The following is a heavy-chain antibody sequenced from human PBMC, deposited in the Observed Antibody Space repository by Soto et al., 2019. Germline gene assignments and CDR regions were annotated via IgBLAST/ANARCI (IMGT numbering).Heavy chain of an antibody. V-gene: IGHV3-23*01. CDR1: GFTFSSYA. J-gene: IGHJ4*02. CDR2: ISGSGGST. CDR3: AKAPLYNWNYGYFDY. D-gene: IGHD1-7*01. Sequence: VGSLRLSCAASGFTFSSYAMSWVRQAPGKGLEWVSAISGSGGSTYYADSVKGRFTISRDNSKNTLYLQMNSLRAEDTAVYYCAKAPLYNWNYGYFDYWGQGTLVTVSS.